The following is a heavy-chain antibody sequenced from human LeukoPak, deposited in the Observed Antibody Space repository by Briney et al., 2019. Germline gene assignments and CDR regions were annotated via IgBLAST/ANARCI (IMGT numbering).Heavy chain of an antibody. Sequence: GGSLRLSCAVSGFALGSEAMSWVRQSPARGLEWVASISPGGGTTYYADSVKGRFTISRDNSRNTLYMQMNSLRAEDTAVYYCAKDAKSSTSPYYFDYWGQGSLVTVSS. CDR2: ISPGGGTT. CDR1: GFALGSEA. CDR3: AKDAKSSTSPYYFDY. V-gene: IGHV3-23*01. J-gene: IGHJ4*02. D-gene: IGHD2-2*01.